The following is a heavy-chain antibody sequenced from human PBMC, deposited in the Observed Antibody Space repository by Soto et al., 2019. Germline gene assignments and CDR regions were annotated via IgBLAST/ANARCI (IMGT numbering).Heavy chain of an antibody. CDR1: GGTFSSYA. D-gene: IGHD5-12*01. V-gene: IGHV1-69*06. J-gene: IGHJ4*02. Sequence: QVQLVQSGAEVKKPGSSVKVSCKASGGTFSSYAISWVRQAPGQWLEWMGGIIPIFGTANYEQKFQGRVTISADKSASTAYMELSSLRSEDTAVYYCARGAAGRSRRDGYNPSDFDYWGQGTLVTVSS. CDR2: IIPIFGTA. CDR3: ARGAAGRSRRDGYNPSDFDY.